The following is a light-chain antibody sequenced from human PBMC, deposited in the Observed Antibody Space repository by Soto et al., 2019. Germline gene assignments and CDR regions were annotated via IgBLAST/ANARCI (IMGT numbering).Light chain of an antibody. CDR3: ISYTSSSTLRV. CDR2: DVS. Sequence: QSALTQPASVSGSPGQSITISCTGTSSDVGGYNYVSWYQKNPGKAPKLMIYDVSNRPSGVSNGFSGSKSGNTASLTISGLQAEDEADYYCISYTSSSTLRVFGGGTKLTVL. J-gene: IGLJ2*01. CDR1: SSDVGGYNY. V-gene: IGLV2-14*01.